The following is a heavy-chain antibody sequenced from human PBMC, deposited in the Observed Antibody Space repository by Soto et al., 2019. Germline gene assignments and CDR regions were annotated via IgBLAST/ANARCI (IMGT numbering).Heavy chain of an antibody. V-gene: IGHV1-8*01. Sequence: ASVKVSCKASGYTFTSYDINWVRQATGQGLEWMGWMNPNSGNTGYAQKFQGRVTMTRNTSISTAYMELSSLRSEDTAVYYCAKTTYYDFWSGYYGMDVWGQGDTVTVSS. CDR2: MNPNSGNT. CDR3: AKTTYYDFWSGYYGMDV. CDR1: GYTFTSYD. D-gene: IGHD3-3*01. J-gene: IGHJ6*02.